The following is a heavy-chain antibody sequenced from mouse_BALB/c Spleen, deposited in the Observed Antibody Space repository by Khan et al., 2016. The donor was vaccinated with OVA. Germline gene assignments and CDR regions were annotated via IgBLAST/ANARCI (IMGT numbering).Heavy chain of an antibody. CDR1: GYSITSGYA. Sequence: EVQLQESGPGLVKPSQSLSLTCTVTGYSITSGYAWNWIRQLPGNKLEWMGYISYSGFTNYNPSLKSRISITRDTSNNQFFLQLSSVTSEDTAIYYCARGSSYGYYVDYWGQGATLTVSS. J-gene: IGHJ2*01. CDR3: ARGSSYGYYVDY. V-gene: IGHV3-2*02. CDR2: ISYSGFT. D-gene: IGHD1-1*01.